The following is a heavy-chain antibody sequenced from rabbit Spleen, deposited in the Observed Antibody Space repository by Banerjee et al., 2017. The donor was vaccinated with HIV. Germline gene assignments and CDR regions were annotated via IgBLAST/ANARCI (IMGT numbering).Heavy chain of an antibody. CDR2: IYIGGGNT. J-gene: IGHJ6*01. Sequence: QQQLEESGGGLVKPGGTLTLTCTASGFSFSRYYYMCWVRQAPGKGLEWIACIYIGGGNTYYASWAKGRFTISKTSTTVDLKMTSLTAADTATYFCARTADYHSYDLWGQGTLVTVS. CDR1: GFSFSRYYY. CDR3: ARTADYHSYDL. V-gene: IGHV1S45*01. D-gene: IGHD2-1*01.